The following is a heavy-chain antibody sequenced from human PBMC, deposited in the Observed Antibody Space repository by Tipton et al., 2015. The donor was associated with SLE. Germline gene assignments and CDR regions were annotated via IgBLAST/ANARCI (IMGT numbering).Heavy chain of an antibody. CDR1: GGSFSGYS. J-gene: IGHJ4*01. Sequence: QLVQSGAEVKPSETLSLTCAVYGGSFSGYSWSWIRQPPGKGLEWIGQTNPSGNTNYNPSLKSRVTISVDTSNNQLSLKLTSVTAADTAVYYCARGAKERITLVRVRAYYFDYWGQGSLVTVSS. CDR2: TNPSGNT. CDR3: ARGAKERITLVRVRAYYFDY. D-gene: IGHD3-10*01. V-gene: IGHV4-34*01.